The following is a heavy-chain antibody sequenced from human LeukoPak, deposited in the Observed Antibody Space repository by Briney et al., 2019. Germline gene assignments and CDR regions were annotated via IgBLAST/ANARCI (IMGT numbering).Heavy chain of an antibody. Sequence: PSETLSLTCTVSGGSISSGDYYWSWIRQPPGKGLEWIGNIYYSGSTYYNPSLKSRVTISVDTSKNQFSLKLSSVTAADTAVYYCARGEWNGGFDPWGQGTLVTVSS. D-gene: IGHD1-1*01. CDR1: GGSISSGDYY. V-gene: IGHV4-30-4*01. J-gene: IGHJ5*02. CDR2: IYYSGST. CDR3: ARGEWNGGFDP.